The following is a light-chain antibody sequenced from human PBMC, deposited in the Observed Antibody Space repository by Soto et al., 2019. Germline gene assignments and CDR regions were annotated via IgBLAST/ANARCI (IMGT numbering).Light chain of an antibody. CDR2: KAS. J-gene: IGKJ1*01. CDR1: ESIDSW. Sequence: DIQMTQSPSTLSASVGDRVTITCRASESIDSWLAWHQQNPGRAPKLLISKASSLESGVPSRFSGSGFGTEFTLTISSLQPDDFVTYYCQQYNSYRAFGQGTKVEI. CDR3: QQYNSYRA. V-gene: IGKV1-5*03.